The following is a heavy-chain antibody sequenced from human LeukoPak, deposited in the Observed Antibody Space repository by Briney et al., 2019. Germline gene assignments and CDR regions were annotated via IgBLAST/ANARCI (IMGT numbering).Heavy chain of an antibody. D-gene: IGHD6-19*01. CDR3: ASNQWPSWYFDL. Sequence: SETLSLTCSVSGGSISSNGYYWGWIRQPPGKGLEWIGSIYYSGSTFDNPSLKSRVTISVDKSRNQFSLKLSSVTAADTAVYYCASNQWPSWYFDLWGRGTLVTVSA. V-gene: IGHV4-39*07. J-gene: IGHJ2*01. CDR2: IYYSGST. CDR1: GGSISSNGYY.